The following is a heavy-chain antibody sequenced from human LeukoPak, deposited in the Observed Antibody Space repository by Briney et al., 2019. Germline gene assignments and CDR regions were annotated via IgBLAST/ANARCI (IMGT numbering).Heavy chain of an antibody. Sequence: PSETLSLTCAVYVGSFSSYYWYWICKPPGQGQELIGEINHSGSTNYNSSLKSRVTISVDTSKNQFSLKLSSVTAADTAVYYCARGYYGSGSHCCHMDVWGKGTTITVS. CDR2: INHSGST. J-gene: IGHJ6*03. CDR1: VGSFSSYY. V-gene: IGHV4-34*01. CDR3: ARGYYGSGSHCCHMDV. D-gene: IGHD3-10*01.